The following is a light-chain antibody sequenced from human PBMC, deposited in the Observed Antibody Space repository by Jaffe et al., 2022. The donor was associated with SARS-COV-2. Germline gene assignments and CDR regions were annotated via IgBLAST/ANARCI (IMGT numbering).Light chain of an antibody. V-gene: IGKV3-15*01. J-gene: IGKJ1*01. CDR2: GAS. CDR3: QQYYSRRT. Sequence: EILMTQSPAILSLSPGERATLSCRASQSVGPNLAWYQQKPGQAPRLLIYGASTRATGLPARFSGSGSGTDFTLTISSLQPEDFAVYYCQQYYSRRTFGQGTKVEIK. CDR1: QSVGPN.